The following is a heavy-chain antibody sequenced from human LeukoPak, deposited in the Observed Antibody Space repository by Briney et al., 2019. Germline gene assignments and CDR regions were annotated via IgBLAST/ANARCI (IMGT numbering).Heavy chain of an antibody. CDR3: ARGVCTSSSCYAGDYGMDV. D-gene: IGHD2-2*01. CDR2: ISYSGST. V-gene: IGHV4-59*08. CDR1: GGSISSYY. Sequence: SETLSLTCTVSGGSISSYYWSWIRQPPGKGLEWIGYISYSGSTKYNPSLKSRVTISLDTSKSQFSLKVSSVTAADTAVYYCARGVCTSSSCYAGDYGMDVWGQGTTATVSS. J-gene: IGHJ6*02.